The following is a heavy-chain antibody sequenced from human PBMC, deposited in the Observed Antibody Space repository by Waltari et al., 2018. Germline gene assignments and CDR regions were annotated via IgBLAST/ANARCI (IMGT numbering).Heavy chain of an antibody. D-gene: IGHD4-17*01. CDR1: GYTFSDFY. Sequence: QVQLVQSGAEVKTPGASVKVSCKASGYTFSDFYMHWVRQAPGQGLEWMGFINPNSGDTKYAQTFQGRVTMTRGMSITTAYMELSSLRSDDTAAYYCARGNPLHNGDRMIFAYWGQGALVAVSS. J-gene: IGHJ4*02. CDR3: ARGNPLHNGDRMIFAY. V-gene: IGHV1-2*02. CDR2: INPNSGDT.